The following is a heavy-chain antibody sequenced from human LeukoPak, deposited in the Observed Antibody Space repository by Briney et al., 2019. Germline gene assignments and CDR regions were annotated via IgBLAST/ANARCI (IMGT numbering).Heavy chain of an antibody. CDR2: IKSKTDGGTT. J-gene: IGHJ5*02. CDR1: GFTFSNAW. D-gene: IGHD3-3*01. CDR3: TTDLAADFWSGYDPMGVFDP. Sequence: GGSLRLSCAASGFTFSNAWMSWVRQAPGKGLEWVGRIKSKTDGGTTDYAAPVKGRFTISRDDSKNTLYLQMNSLKTEDTAVYYCTTDLAADFWSGYDPMGVFDPWGQGTLVTVSS. V-gene: IGHV3-15*01.